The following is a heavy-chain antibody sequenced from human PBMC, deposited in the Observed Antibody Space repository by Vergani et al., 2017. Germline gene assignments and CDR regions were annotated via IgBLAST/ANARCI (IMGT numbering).Heavy chain of an antibody. CDR2: IDHTGRP. D-gene: IGHD4-11*01. CDR3: ASVNTETNGLLYYYYYMDV. Sequence: QVQLQQWGGGLLKPSETLSLTCVVNGGSFTSYHWTWIRQSPGEGLEWVGDIDHTGRPDYNPSLKRRLTMSVDKSRNQFSLTLNSVTATDTAIYFCASVNTETNGLLYYYYYMDVWVQGTALTVS. J-gene: IGHJ6*03. CDR1: GGSFTSYH. V-gene: IGHV4-34*01.